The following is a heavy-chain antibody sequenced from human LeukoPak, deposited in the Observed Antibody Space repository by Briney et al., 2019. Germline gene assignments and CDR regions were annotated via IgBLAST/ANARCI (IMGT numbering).Heavy chain of an antibody. CDR1: GFTFSSYS. V-gene: IGHV3-21*01. J-gene: IGHJ6*03. CDR2: ISSSSSYI. CDR3: ARDYGSSWAEGYYYYMDV. D-gene: IGHD6-13*01. Sequence: GGSLRLSCAASGFTFSSYSMNWVRQAPGKGLEWVSSISSSSSYIYYADSVKGRFTISRDNAKNSLYLQMNSLRAEDTAVYYCARDYGSSWAEGYYYYMDVWGKGTTVTVPS.